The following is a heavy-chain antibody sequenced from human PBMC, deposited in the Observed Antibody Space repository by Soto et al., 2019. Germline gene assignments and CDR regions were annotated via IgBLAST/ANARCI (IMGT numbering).Heavy chain of an antibody. V-gene: IGHV3-30-3*01. J-gene: IGHJ4*02. CDR2: ISYEGTNK. Sequence: GGSLRLSCAASGFSFSISPMHWVRQAPGKGPEWVALISYEGTNKFYADSVKGRFTISRDNSKSTLYLQVDSLRPEDAAVYYCARDPKTSGGQHWAFNYFDSWGQGTLVTVSS. D-gene: IGHD7-27*01. CDR3: ARDPKTSGGQHWAFNYFDS. CDR1: GFSFSISP.